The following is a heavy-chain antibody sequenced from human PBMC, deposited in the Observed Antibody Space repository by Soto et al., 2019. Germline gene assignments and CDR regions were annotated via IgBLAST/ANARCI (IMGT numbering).Heavy chain of an antibody. CDR2: IWYDGSHK. CDR3: VREGRILVWWQTIGSGMDF. V-gene: IGHV3-33*01. Sequence: QVQLVESGGGAVQPGRSLRLSCAASGFTFSSYGMHWVRQAPGKGLEWVAVIWYDGSHKYYADSVKGRFTISRDNCKNTPYLTRTSPGAEDDGVYSCVREGRILVWWQTIGSGMDFWGQGPTVTASS. J-gene: IGHJ6*02. D-gene: IGHD3-3*01. CDR1: GFTFSSYG.